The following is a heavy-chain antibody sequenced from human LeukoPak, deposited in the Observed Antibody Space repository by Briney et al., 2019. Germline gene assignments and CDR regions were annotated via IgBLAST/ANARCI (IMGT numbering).Heavy chain of an antibody. V-gene: IGHV1-8*01. J-gene: IGHJ5*02. CDR3: ARASSLYDFWSGYPRFDP. Sequence: ASVKVSCKASGYTFTSYDINWVRQATGQGLEWMGWMNPNSGNTGYAQKFQGRVTMTRNTSISTAYMELSSLRSEDTAVYYCARASSLYDFWSGYPRFDPWGQGTLVTVSS. D-gene: IGHD3-3*01. CDR2: MNPNSGNT. CDR1: GYTFTSYD.